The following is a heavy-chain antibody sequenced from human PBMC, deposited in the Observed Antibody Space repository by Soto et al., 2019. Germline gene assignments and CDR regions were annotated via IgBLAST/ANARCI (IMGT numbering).Heavy chain of an antibody. CDR2: TYYRSKWYN. D-gene: IGHD3-9*01. CDR3: ARDVPYYDILTGYYHYYGMDV. Sequence: TLSLTCAISGDSVSSNSAAWNWIRQSPSRGLEWLGRTYYRSKWYNDYAVSVKSRITINPDTSKNQFSLQLNSVTPEDTAVYYCARDVPYYDILTGYYHYYGMDVWGQGTTVTVSS. J-gene: IGHJ6*02. V-gene: IGHV6-1*01. CDR1: GDSVSSNSAA.